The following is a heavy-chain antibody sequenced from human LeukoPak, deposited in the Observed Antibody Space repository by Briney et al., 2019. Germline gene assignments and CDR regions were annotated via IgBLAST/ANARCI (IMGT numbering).Heavy chain of an antibody. V-gene: IGHV3-23*01. J-gene: IGHJ4*02. CDR1: GFTFSSSA. CDR2: ISGSSYTT. CDR3: ARGEVPAAEDY. Sequence: GGSLRLSCAASGFTFSSSAMSWVRQAPGKGLEWVSVISGSSYTTYYADSVKGRFTISRDNSKKMLFLQMNSLRAEDTAVYYCARGEVPAAEDYWGQGTLVTVSS. D-gene: IGHD2-2*01.